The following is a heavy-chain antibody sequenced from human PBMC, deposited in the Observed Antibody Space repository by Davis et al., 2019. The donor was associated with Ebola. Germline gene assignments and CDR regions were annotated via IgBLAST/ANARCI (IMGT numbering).Heavy chain of an antibody. V-gene: IGHV5-51*01. CDR3: AGPTAPYYDILTGYYWGY. J-gene: IGHJ4*02. CDR2: SYTCYSDT. Sequence: GSLTLSCKGSGYSFTTYWYGWVRHLPRQGLELMGISYTCYSDTSYSPSSQGQVTITADKSLNTCFLQWRSLRASDTAMYYCAGPTAPYYDILTGYYWGYRGQGTLVTVSS. CDR1: GYSFTTYW. D-gene: IGHD3-9*01.